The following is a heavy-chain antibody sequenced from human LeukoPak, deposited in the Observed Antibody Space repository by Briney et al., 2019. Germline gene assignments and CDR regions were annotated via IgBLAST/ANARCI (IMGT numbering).Heavy chain of an antibody. J-gene: IGHJ4*02. CDR2: IKSKTDGGTT. Sequence: GGSLRLSCAASGFTFSNAWMSWVRQPPGKGLEWVGGIKSKTDGGTTDYAAPVKGIFTISRDDSKNTLYLQMNSLKTEDTAVYYCTTAAREMATITGFYFDYWGQGTLVTVSS. V-gene: IGHV3-15*01. CDR3: TTAAREMATITGFYFDY. CDR1: GFTFSNAW. D-gene: IGHD5-24*01.